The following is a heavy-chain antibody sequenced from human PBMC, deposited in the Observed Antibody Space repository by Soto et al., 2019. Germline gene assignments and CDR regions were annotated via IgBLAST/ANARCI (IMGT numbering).Heavy chain of an antibody. CDR3: ARDPYYYDSSGYQGSYFDY. CDR2: IYYSGST. D-gene: IGHD3-22*01. Sequence: SETLSLTCTVSCGSISSGGYYWSWIRQHPGKGLEWIGYIYYSGSTYYNPSLKSRVTISVDTSKNQFSLKLSSVTAADTAVYYCARDPYYYDSSGYQGSYFDYWGQGTLVTVSS. V-gene: IGHV4-31*03. CDR1: CGSISSGGYY. J-gene: IGHJ4*02.